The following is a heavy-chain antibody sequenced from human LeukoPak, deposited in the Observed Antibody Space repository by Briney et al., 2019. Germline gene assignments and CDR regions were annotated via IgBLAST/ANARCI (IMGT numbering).Heavy chain of an antibody. V-gene: IGHV3-48*01. J-gene: IGHJ5*02. CDR1: GFTFSSYS. CDR2: ISSSSSTI. Sequence: PGGSLRLSCAASGFTFSSYSMNWVRQAPGKGLEWVSSISSSSSTIYYADSVKGRFTISRDNAKNSLYLQMNSLRAEDTAVYYCARGGYDSSGYYYEWFDPWGQGTLVTVSS. D-gene: IGHD3-22*01. CDR3: ARGGYDSSGYYYEWFDP.